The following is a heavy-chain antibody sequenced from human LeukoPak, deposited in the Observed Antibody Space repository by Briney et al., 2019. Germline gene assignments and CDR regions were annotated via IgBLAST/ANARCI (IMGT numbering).Heavy chain of an antibody. J-gene: IGHJ5*02. D-gene: IGHD3-22*01. CDR1: GGSISSYY. CDR3: ARLKSPTYYYDSSGPTGGFDP. CDR2: IYYSGST. V-gene: IGHV4-59*01. Sequence: PSETLSLTCTVSGGSISSYYWSWIRQPPGKGLEWIGYIYYSGSTNYNPSLKSRITISVDTSKNQFSLKLSSVTAADTAVYYCARLKSPTYYYDSSGPTGGFDPWGQGTLVTVSS.